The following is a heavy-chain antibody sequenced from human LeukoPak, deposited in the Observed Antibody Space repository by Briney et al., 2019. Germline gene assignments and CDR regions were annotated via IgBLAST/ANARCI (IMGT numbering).Heavy chain of an antibody. Sequence: PSETLSLTCTVSGGSISSYYWSWIRQPPGKGLEWNGYIYYSGSTNYNPSLKSRVTISVDTSKNQFSLKLSSVTAADTAVYYCARAKTIFGVVNWFDPWGQGTLVTVSS. J-gene: IGHJ5*02. CDR2: IYYSGST. D-gene: IGHD3-3*01. CDR3: ARAKTIFGVVNWFDP. CDR1: GGSISSYY. V-gene: IGHV4-59*01.